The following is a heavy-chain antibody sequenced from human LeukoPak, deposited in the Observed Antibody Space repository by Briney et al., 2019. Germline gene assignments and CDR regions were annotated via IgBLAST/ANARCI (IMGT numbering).Heavy chain of an antibody. Sequence: SETLSLTCAVSGTSFSSYYWSLIRQSPPKGLEWIGEINHSGYTNNNPSLKSRVTMSVDTANNRFSLSLSSVTAADTAVYFCARMTTGHDYWGQGILVTVSS. J-gene: IGHJ4*02. CDR3: ARMTTGHDY. D-gene: IGHD4-17*01. V-gene: IGHV4-34*01. CDR2: INHSGYT. CDR1: GTSFSSYY.